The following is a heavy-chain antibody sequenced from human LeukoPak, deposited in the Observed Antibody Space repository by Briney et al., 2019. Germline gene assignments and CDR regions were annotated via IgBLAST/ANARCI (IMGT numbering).Heavy chain of an antibody. CDR1: GFTFSSYS. J-gene: IGHJ4*02. CDR3: ARVSPNTVTTLQYFDY. D-gene: IGHD4-17*01. Sequence: GGSLRLSCAASGFTFSSYSMNSVRQAPGKGLEWVSSISSSSTYIYYADSLKGRFTISRDNAKNSLYLQMNSLRAEDTAVYYCARVSPNTVTTLQYFDYWGQGTLVTVSS. CDR2: ISSSSTYI. V-gene: IGHV3-21*01.